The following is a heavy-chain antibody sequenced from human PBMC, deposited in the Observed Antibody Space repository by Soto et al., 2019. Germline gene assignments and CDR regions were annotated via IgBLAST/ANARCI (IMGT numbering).Heavy chain of an antibody. CDR3: AKDVVVGATTGLGDYYYYYGMDG. V-gene: IGHV3-30*18. CDR2: ISYDGSNK. J-gene: IGHJ6*02. CDR1: GVPFSSYG. D-gene: IGHD1-26*01. Sequence: SLSLSCPAAGVPFSSYGMHWVRPAPGKGLEWVAVISYDGSNKYYAGSVKGRFTISRDSSKNTLYLQMNSLRAEDTAVYYCAKDVVVGATTGLGDYYYYYGMDGWGQGTTVTVSS.